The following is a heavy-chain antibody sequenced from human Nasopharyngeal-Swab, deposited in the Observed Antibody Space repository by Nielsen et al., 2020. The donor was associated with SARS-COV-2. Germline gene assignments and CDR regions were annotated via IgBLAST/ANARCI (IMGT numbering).Heavy chain of an antibody. J-gene: IGHJ4*02. CDR1: GGSFTTYS. V-gene: IGHV4-34*01. CDR3: ARGRYYGDYDY. Sequence: SETLSLTCAVYGGSFTTYSWIWIRQPPGKGPEWIGEINHIGSTNYNTYNPSLNSRVTISLATSKNQFSLTLTSVTAADTAIYFCARGRYYGDYDYWGQGALVTVSS. D-gene: IGHD4-17*01. CDR2: INHIGST.